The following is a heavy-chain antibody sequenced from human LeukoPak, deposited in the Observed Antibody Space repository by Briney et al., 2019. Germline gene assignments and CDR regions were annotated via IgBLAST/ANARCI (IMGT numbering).Heavy chain of an antibody. Sequence: PSETLSLTCAVYGGSFSGYYWSWIRQPPGKGLEWIGEINHSGSTNYNPSLKSRVTISVDTSKNQFSLKLSSVTAADTAVYYWARVLTTGIAVAGWGQGTLVTVSS. V-gene: IGHV4-34*01. CDR2: INHSGST. CDR3: ARVLTTGIAVAG. CDR1: GGSFSGYY. J-gene: IGHJ4*02. D-gene: IGHD6-19*01.